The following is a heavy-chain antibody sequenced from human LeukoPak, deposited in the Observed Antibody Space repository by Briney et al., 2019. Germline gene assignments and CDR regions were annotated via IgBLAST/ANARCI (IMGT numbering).Heavy chain of an antibody. Sequence: GRSLRLSCAASGFTFSSYGMHWVRQAPGKGLEWVAVISYDGSNKYYADSVKGRFTISRDNSKNTLYLQMNSLRAEDTAVYYCAKTGSGSYDYYYYMDVWGKGTTVTVSS. J-gene: IGHJ6*03. CDR1: GFTFSSYG. V-gene: IGHV3-30*18. D-gene: IGHD1-26*01. CDR3: AKTGSGSYDYYYYMDV. CDR2: ISYDGSNK.